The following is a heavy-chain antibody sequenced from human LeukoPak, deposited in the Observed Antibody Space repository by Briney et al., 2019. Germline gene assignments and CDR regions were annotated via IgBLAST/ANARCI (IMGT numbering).Heavy chain of an antibody. J-gene: IGHJ4*02. Sequence: SETLSLTCTVSGGSLSSYYWSWIRQPAGKGLGWIGRIYTSGSTNYNPSLKSRVTMSVDTSKNQFSLKLSSVTAADTAVYYCARQDYYDSSAPFDYWGEGTLVTVSS. CDR2: IYTSGST. D-gene: IGHD3-22*01. V-gene: IGHV4-4*07. CDR1: GGSLSSYY. CDR3: ARQDYYDSSAPFDY.